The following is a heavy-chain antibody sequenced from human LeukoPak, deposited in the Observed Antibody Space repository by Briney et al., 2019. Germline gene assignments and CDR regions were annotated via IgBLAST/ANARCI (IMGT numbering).Heavy chain of an antibody. Sequence: PSETLSLTCTVSGGSINNFYWSWIRQPAGRGLEWIGRIYATGDTNYNPSLKSRLTLSVDTSKNQFSLRLRSVTAADTAVYFCARESRIRGVSFRESHYFYYYGTVVWGQGTSVIVSS. CDR3: ARESRIRGVSFRESHYFYYYGTVV. V-gene: IGHV4-4*07. CDR2: IYATGDT. CDR1: GGSINNFY. J-gene: IGHJ6*02. D-gene: IGHD3-10*01.